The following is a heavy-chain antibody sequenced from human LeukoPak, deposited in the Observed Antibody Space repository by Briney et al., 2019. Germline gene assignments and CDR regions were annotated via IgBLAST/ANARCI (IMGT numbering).Heavy chain of an antibody. CDR1: GVTFRNAW. Sequence: GGSLRLSCAASGVTFRNAWMTWVRQAPGRGLEWVSRSISRSGGVTTEYAAPVKGRFTISRDDSRNTVYLQMNSLKIEDTAVYYCSAYYNGRGDYWGQGTLVTVSS. CDR3: SAYYNGRGDY. CDR2: SISRSGGVTT. D-gene: IGHD3-10*01. J-gene: IGHJ4*02. V-gene: IGHV3-15*01.